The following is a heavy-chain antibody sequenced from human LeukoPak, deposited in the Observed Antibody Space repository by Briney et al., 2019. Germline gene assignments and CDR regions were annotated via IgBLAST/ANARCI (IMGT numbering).Heavy chain of an antibody. J-gene: IGHJ3*02. D-gene: IGHD3/OR15-3a*01. CDR1: GGSFSGYY. CDR2: INHSGST. CDR3: ARAMDGAFDI. Sequence: SETLSLTCAVYGGSFSGYYWSWIRQPPGKGLEWIGEINHSGSTNYNLSLKSRVTISVDTSKNQFSLKLSSVTAADTAVYYCARAMDGAFDIWGQGTMVTVSS. V-gene: IGHV4-34*01.